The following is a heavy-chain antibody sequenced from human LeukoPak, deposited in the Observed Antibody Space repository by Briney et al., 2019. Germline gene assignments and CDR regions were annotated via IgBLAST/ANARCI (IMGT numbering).Heavy chain of an antibody. Sequence: PSETLSLTRTVSGGSISSYYWSWIRQPPGKGLEWIGEINHSGSTNYNPSLKSRVTISVDTSKNQFSLKLSSVTAADTAVYYCARGGGYSSSWYLDPWGQGTLVTVSS. CDR2: INHSGST. J-gene: IGHJ5*02. V-gene: IGHV4-34*01. CDR3: ARGGGYSSSWYLDP. CDR1: GGSISSYY. D-gene: IGHD6-13*01.